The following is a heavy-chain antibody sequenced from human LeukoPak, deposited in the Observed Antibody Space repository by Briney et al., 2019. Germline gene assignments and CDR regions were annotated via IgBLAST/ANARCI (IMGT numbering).Heavy chain of an antibody. CDR3: ARLVWSGELSGFDY. CDR2: ISNDGSNK. Sequence: PGRSLRLSCAASAFSFRNYGMHWVRQAPGKGLEWVAGISNDGSNKYYGDSVKGRFTISRDNAKSSLYLQMNSLRAEDTAVYYRARLVWSGELSGFDYWGQGTLVTVSS. CDR1: AFSFRNYG. V-gene: IGHV3-30*03. J-gene: IGHJ4*02. D-gene: IGHD3-10*01.